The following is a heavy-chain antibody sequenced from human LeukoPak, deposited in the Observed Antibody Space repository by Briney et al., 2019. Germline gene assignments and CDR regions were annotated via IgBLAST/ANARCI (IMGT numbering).Heavy chain of an antibody. CDR2: SRNKENRYST. D-gene: IGHD2-15*01. Sequence: GGSLRLSCAASGFSFSVYYMAWVRQAPGKGLEWVGLSRNKENRYSTEYGASVKSRVTISRDDSKNLMYLEMKSLKSEDTAVYYCVGGYDYWGQGTLVTVSS. CDR1: GFSFSVYY. J-gene: IGHJ4*02. CDR3: VGGYDY. V-gene: IGHV3-72*01.